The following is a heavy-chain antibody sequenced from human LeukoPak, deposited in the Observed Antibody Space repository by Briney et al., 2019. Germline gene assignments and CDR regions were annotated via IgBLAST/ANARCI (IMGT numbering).Heavy chain of an antibody. CDR3: ARDAGTAYYYDSSGLGGYFDY. CDR1: GFTFSSYA. D-gene: IGHD3-22*01. V-gene: IGHV3-30*04. J-gene: IGHJ4*02. Sequence: PGGSLRLSCAASGFTFSSYAMHWVRQAPGKGLEWVGVISYDGSNKYYADSVKGRFTISRDNSKNTLYLQMNSLRAEDTAVYYCARDAGTAYYYDSSGLGGYFDYWGQGTLVTVSS. CDR2: ISYDGSNK.